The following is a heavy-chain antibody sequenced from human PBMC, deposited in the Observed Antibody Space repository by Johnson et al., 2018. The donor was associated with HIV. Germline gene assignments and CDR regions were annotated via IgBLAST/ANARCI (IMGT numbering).Heavy chain of an antibody. V-gene: IGHV3-66*01. CDR2: LSSGGST. D-gene: IGHD2-15*01. Sequence: VQLVESGGGLVQPGGSLRLSCAASGFTFDDYGMSWVRQAPGKGLEWVSVLSSGGSTYYADPVKGRFTISRDNSKNTLYLQMNSLRAEDTAVYYCAREFPYCSGGSCLPAAFDIWGQGTMVTVSS. CDR1: GFTFDDYG. CDR3: AREFPYCSGGSCLPAAFDI. J-gene: IGHJ3*02.